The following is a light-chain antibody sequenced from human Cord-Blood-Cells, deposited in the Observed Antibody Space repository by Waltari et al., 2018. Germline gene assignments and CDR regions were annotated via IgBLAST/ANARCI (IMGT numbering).Light chain of an antibody. J-gene: IGLJ3*02. V-gene: IGLV2-23*01. CDR1: SSDVGSYNL. CDR3: CSYAGSSTNWV. Sequence: QSALPQPASVSGSPGQSITISCTGTSSDVGSYNLVSWYQQHPGKAPKLMIYEGSKRPSGVSNRFSGYKSGNTASLTISGLQAEDEADYYCCSYAGSSTNWVFGVGTKLTVL. CDR2: EGS.